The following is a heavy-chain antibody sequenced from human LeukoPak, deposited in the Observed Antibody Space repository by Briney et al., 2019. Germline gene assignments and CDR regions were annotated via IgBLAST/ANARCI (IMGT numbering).Heavy chain of an antibody. J-gene: IGHJ3*01. Sequence: SETLSLTCSVSIGSISSSKWWSWVRQSPVKGLEWIGSIYYSGSTYYNPSLKSRVTISVDTSKNQFSLKLSSVTAADTAMYYCARRGDVWGQGTMVTVSS. CDR2: IYYSGST. CDR3: ARRGDV. CDR1: IGSISSSKW. V-gene: IGHV4-4*02.